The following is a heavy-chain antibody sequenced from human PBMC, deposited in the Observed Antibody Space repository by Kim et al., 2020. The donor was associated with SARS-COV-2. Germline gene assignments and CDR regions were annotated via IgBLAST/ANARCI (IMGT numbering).Heavy chain of an antibody. V-gene: IGHV1-3*01. CDR3: ASGYSSSWAFDY. D-gene: IGHD6-13*01. Sequence: KYSKKFQGRVTITRDTSASPAYMELGSLRSEDTAVYYCASGYSSSWAFDYWGQGTLVTVSS. J-gene: IGHJ4*02.